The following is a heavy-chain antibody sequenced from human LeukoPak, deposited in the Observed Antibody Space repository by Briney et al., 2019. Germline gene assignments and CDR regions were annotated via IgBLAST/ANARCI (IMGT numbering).Heavy chain of an antibody. D-gene: IGHD2-21*02. CDR1: GLTFSSYW. CDR3: ARKRTAKAFDI. Sequence: GGSLRLSCAASGLTFSSYWMSWVRQAPGKGLEWVANIKQDGSEKYYVDSVKGRFTISRDNAKNSLYLQMNSLRAEDTAVYYCARKRTAKAFDIWGQGTMVTVSS. J-gene: IGHJ3*02. CDR2: IKQDGSEK. V-gene: IGHV3-7*01.